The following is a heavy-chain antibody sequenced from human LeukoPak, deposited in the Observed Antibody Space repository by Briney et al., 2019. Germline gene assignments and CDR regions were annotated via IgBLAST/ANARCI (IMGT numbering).Heavy chain of an antibody. CDR3: ARIGSGNDYYFDY. CDR1: GFTFSSYS. D-gene: IGHD5-12*01. J-gene: IGHJ4*02. CDR2: ISSSSSYI. Sequence: GGSLRLSCAASGFTFSSYSMNWVRQAPGKGLEWVSSISSSSSYIYYADSVKGRFTISRGNAKNSLYLQMNSLRAEDTAVYYCARIGSGNDYYFDYWGQGTLVTVSS. V-gene: IGHV3-21*01.